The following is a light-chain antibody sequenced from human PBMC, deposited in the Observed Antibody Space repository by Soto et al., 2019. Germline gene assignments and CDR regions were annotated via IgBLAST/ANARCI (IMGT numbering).Light chain of an antibody. Sequence: DIQMTQSPSTLSASVGDRVTITCRASQSISSWLAWYQQKPGKAPKLLIYKASSLESGVPSRFSGSGSGTEVTLTISSLQPDDFATYYCQQYNSSPWTFGHGTKVEIK. CDR2: KAS. CDR3: QQYNSSPWT. V-gene: IGKV1-5*03. CDR1: QSISSW. J-gene: IGKJ1*01.